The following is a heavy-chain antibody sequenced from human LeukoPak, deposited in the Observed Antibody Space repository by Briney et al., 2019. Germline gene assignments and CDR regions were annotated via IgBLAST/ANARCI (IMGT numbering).Heavy chain of an antibody. Sequence: GGSLRLSCAASGFTFSSYAMSWVRQAPGKGLEWVSAISGSGGSTYYADSVKGRFTISRDNSKNTLYLQMNSLRAEDKAVYYCAKNLYFCRSRCPEDFFYYYGIGVLGQGATVTGSS. CDR3: AKNLYFCRSRCPEDFFYYYGIGV. V-gene: IGHV3-23*01. CDR2: ISGSGGST. J-gene: IGHJ6*02. CDR1: GFTFSSYA. D-gene: IGHD3-3*01.